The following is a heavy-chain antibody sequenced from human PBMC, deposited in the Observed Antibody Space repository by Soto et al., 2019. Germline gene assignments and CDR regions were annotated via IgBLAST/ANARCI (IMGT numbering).Heavy chain of an antibody. CDR1: GYSFTSYW. Sequence: GEALKISCKGSGYSFTSYWISWVRQMPGKGLEWMGRIDPSDSYTNYSPSFQGHVTISADKSISTAYLQWSSLKASDTAMYYCAGDIVATINGYYGMDVWGQGTTVTVSS. J-gene: IGHJ6*02. D-gene: IGHD5-12*01. CDR2: IDPSDSYT. CDR3: AGDIVATINGYYGMDV. V-gene: IGHV5-10-1*01.